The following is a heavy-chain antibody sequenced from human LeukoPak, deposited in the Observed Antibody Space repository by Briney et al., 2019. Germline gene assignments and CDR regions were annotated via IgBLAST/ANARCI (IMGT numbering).Heavy chain of an antibody. J-gene: IGHJ5*02. CDR2: ISSSSSYI. CDR3: ASGSGDYGDYFNWFDP. Sequence: PGGSLRLSCAASGFTFSSYGMHWVRQAPGKGLEWVSSISSSSSYIYYADSVKGRFTISRDNAKNSLYLQMNSLRAEDTAVYYCASGSGDYGDYFNWFDPWGQGTLVTVSS. D-gene: IGHD4-17*01. V-gene: IGHV3-21*01. CDR1: GFTFSSYG.